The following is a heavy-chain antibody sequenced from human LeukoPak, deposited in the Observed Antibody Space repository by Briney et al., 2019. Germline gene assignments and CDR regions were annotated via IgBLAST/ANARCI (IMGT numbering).Heavy chain of an antibody. D-gene: IGHD6-13*01. V-gene: IGHV3-23*01. CDR1: GCTFSSYT. CDR3: ARGVIAAAGFFDY. CDR2: ISGSGDNT. Sequence: GGSLRLSCAGSGCTFSSYTMSWVRQAPGKGLEWVSAISGSGDNTYYADSVKGRFTISRDNSKNTLYLQMNSLRAEDTAVYYCARGVIAAAGFFDYWGQGTLVTVSS. J-gene: IGHJ4*02.